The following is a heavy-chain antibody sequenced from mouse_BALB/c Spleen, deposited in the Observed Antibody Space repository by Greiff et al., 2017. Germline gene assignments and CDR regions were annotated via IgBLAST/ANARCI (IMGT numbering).Heavy chain of an antibody. J-gene: IGHJ4*01. V-gene: IGHV1-80*01. D-gene: IGHD1-2*01. CDR1: GYAFSSYW. Sequence: VQLHQSGAELVRPGSSVKISCKASGYAFSSYWMNWVKQRPGQGLEWIGQIYPGDGDTNYNGKFKGKATLTADKSSSTAYMQLSSLTSEDSAVYFCARGRIITTAFYYAMDYWGQGTSVTVSS. CDR3: ARGRIITTAFYYAMDY. CDR2: IYPGDGDT.